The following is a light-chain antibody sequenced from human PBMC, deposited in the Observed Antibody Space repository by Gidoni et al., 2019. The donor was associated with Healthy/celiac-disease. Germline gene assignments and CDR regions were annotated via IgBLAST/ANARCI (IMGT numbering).Light chain of an antibody. V-gene: IGKV2-28*01. Sequence: DLVMTQSPLPLPVTPGEPASIPCRSSQSLLHSNGYNYLDWYLQKPGQSPQLLIYLGSNRASGVPDRFSGSGSGKDFTLKISRVEAEDVGVYYCMQALQTPLTFGGGTKVEIK. J-gene: IGKJ4*01. CDR3: MQALQTPLT. CDR1: QSLLHSNGYNY. CDR2: LGS.